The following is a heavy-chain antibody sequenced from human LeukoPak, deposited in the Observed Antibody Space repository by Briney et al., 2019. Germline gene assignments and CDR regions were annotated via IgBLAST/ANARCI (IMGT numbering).Heavy chain of an antibody. CDR3: TRQSGTLTPIDY. CDR2: ISHSGIT. J-gene: IGHJ4*02. Sequence: SETLSLTCAVSSGSLSGYSWGWIRQPPGKGLEWVGEISHSGITNYNASLKGRVTISLKKSEIQFSLMLSSVTAADTAVYYCTRQSGTLTPIDYWSQGTLVTVSS. CDR1: SGSLSGYS. D-gene: IGHD3-16*01. V-gene: IGHV4-34*01.